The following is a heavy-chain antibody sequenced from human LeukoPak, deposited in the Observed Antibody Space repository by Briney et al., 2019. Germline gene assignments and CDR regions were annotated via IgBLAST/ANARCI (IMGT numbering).Heavy chain of an antibody. D-gene: IGHD2-15*01. CDR1: GFTFSNSA. V-gene: IGHV3-23*01. CDR3: ANDGYCSAGSCFSANDAFDI. Sequence: GGSLRLSCAASGFTFSNSAMNWVRQAPGKGLEWVSALSGSGGSTYYADSVKGRFTISRDNSKNMLYLQMNSLRAEDTAVYYCANDGYCSAGSCFSANDAFDIWGQGTMVTASS. J-gene: IGHJ3*02. CDR2: LSGSGGST.